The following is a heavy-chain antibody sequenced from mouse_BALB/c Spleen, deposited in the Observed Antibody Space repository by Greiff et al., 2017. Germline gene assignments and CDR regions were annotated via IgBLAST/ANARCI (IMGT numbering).Heavy chain of an antibody. CDR2: ISTYYGDA. CDR3: ARGRRYADY. V-gene: IGHV1S137*01. J-gene: IGHJ2*01. Sequence: VQRVESGAELVRPGVSVKISCKGSGYTFTDYAMHWVKQSHAKSLEWIGVISTYYGDASYNQKFKGKATMTVDKSSSTAYMELARLTSEDSAIYYCARGRRYADYWGQGTTLTVSS. CDR1: GYTFTDYA. D-gene: IGHD2-14*01.